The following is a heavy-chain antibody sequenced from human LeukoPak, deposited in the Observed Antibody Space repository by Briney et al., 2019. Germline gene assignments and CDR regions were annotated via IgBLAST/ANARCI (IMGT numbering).Heavy chain of an antibody. V-gene: IGHV3-11*01. CDR2: ISTGGSTI. CDR3: VRTTYYNDSSGYYIPGGMDV. CDR1: GFTFSDYY. Sequence: GGSLRLSCAASGFTFSDYYMSWIRQAPGKGLEWVSDISTGGSTIYYADSVKGRFAISRDNAKASLYLQINSLTAEDTAVYYCVRTTYYNDSSGYYIPGGMDVWGQGTTVTVSS. D-gene: IGHD3-22*01. J-gene: IGHJ6*02.